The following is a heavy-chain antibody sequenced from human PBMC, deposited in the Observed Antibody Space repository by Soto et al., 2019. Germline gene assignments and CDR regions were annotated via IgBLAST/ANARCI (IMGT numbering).Heavy chain of an antibody. Sequence: SLRLSCAASGFTFSSYGMHWVRQAPGKGLEWVAVISYDGSNKYYADSVKGRFTISRDNSKNTLYLQMNSLRAEDTAVYYCAKDIKKGFSYYYYGMDVWGQGTRVTVSS. CDR2: ISYDGSNK. J-gene: IGHJ6*02. V-gene: IGHV3-30*18. CDR1: GFTFSSYG. D-gene: IGHD3-10*01. CDR3: AKDIKKGFSYYYYGMDV.